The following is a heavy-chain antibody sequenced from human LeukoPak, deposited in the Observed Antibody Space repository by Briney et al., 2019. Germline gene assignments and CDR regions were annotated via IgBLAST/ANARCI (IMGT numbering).Heavy chain of an antibody. CDR3: ARCSIAAAGTNWFDP. Sequence: ASVKVSCKASGYTFTGYYMHWVRQAPGQGLEWMGWINPNSGGTNYAQKFQGRVTMTRDTSISTAYMELSRLRSDDTAVYYCARCSIAAAGTNWFDPWGQGTLVTVSS. J-gene: IGHJ5*02. D-gene: IGHD6-13*01. CDR1: GYTFTGYY. V-gene: IGHV1-2*02. CDR2: INPNSGGT.